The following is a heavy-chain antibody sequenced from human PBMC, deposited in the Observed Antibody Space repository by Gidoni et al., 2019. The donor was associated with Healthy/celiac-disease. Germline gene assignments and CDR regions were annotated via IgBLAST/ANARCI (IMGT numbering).Heavy chain of an antibody. Sequence: QVQLVESGGGLVKPGGSLRLSCAASGFTFSAYYMSWIRQSPGKGLEWVSYISSSGSTIYYADSVKGRFTISRDNAKNSLYLQMNSLRAEDTAVYYCASALTYYYDSSGRDYWGQGTLVTVSS. J-gene: IGHJ4*02. CDR3: ASALTYYYDSSGRDY. CDR1: GFTFSAYY. V-gene: IGHV3-11*01. CDR2: ISSSGSTI. D-gene: IGHD3-22*01.